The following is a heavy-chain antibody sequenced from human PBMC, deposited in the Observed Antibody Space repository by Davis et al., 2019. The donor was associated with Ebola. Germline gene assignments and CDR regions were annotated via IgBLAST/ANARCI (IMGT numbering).Heavy chain of an antibody. CDR1: GGTFSSYA. D-gene: IGHD3-10*01. V-gene: IGHV1-69*06. Sequence: AASVKVSCKASGGTFSSYAISWVRQAPGQGLEWMGGIIPIFGTANYAQKFQGRVTITADKSTSTAYMELSSLRSEDTAVNYCARVISAYYYYGMDVWGQGTTVTVSS. CDR2: IIPIFGTA. CDR3: ARVISAYYYYGMDV. J-gene: IGHJ6*02.